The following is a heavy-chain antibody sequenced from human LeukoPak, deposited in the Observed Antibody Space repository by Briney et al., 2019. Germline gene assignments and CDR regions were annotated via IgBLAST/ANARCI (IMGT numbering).Heavy chain of an antibody. J-gene: IGHJ4*02. D-gene: IGHD3-10*01. CDR3: ARDGSITMVRGVIAY. Sequence: GGSLRLSCAASGFTFSSYSMNWVRQAPGKGLEWVSSISSSSSYIYYADSVKGRFTISRDNAKNSLYLRMNSLRAEDTAVYYCARDGSITMVRGVIAYWGQGTLVTVSS. V-gene: IGHV3-21*01. CDR1: GFTFSSYS. CDR2: ISSSSSYI.